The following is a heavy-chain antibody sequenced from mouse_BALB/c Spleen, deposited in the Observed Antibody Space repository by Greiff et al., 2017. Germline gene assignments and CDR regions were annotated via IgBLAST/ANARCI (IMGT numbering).Heavy chain of an antibody. V-gene: IGHV1-7*01. Sequence: QVQLKQSGAELAKPGASVKMSCKASGYTFTSYWMHWVKQRPGQGLEWIGYINPSTGYTEYNQKFKDKATLTADKSSSTAYMQLSSLTSEDSAVYYCAELTGDYWGQGTTLTVSS. CDR1: GYTFTSYW. CDR3: AELTGDY. D-gene: IGHD4-1*01. J-gene: IGHJ2*01. CDR2: INPSTGYT.